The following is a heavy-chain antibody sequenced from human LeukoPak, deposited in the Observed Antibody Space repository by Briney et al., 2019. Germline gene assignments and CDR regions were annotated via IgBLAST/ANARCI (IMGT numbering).Heavy chain of an antibody. J-gene: IGHJ6*02. CDR2: ISSSATYI. CDR1: GFTFSDYS. V-gene: IGHV3-21*06. D-gene: IGHD2-2*01. Sequence: GGSLRLSCGASGFTFSDYSMNWVRQAPGKGLEWVSSISSSATYIYYADSVKGRFTISRDNAKTSLSLQMNSLRAEDTAVYYCARILVVPAANYYYSYGMDVWGQGTTVTVSS. CDR3: ARILVVPAANYYYSYGMDV.